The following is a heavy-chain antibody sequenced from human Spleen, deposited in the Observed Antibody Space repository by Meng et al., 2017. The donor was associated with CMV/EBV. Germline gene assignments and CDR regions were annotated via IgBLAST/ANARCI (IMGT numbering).Heavy chain of an antibody. V-gene: IGHV3-53*03. CDR3: ARAVSPSYYYYGMDV. D-gene: IGHD3-22*01. Sequence: GESLKISCAASGFTVSSNYMSWVRQAPGKGLEWVSVIYSGGSTYYADSVKGRFTISRDNAKNSLYLQMNSLRAEDTAVYYCARAVSPSYYYYGMDVWGQGTTVTVSS. CDR1: GFTVSSNY. CDR2: IYSGGST. J-gene: IGHJ6*02.